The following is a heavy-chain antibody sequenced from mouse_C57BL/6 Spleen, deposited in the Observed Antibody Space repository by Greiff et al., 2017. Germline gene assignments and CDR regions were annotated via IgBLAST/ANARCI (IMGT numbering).Heavy chain of an antibody. D-gene: IGHD1-1*01. V-gene: IGHV1-64*01. CDR2: IHPNSGST. J-gene: IGHJ2*01. CDR3: ASRIITTVVAGDY. Sequence: VQLQQPGAELVKPGASVKLSCKASGYTFTSYWMHWVKQRPGQGLEWIGMIHPNSGSTNYNEKFESKATLTVDKSSSTAYMQLSSLTSEDSAVYYCASRIITTVVAGDYGGQGTTLTVSS. CDR1: GYTFTSYW.